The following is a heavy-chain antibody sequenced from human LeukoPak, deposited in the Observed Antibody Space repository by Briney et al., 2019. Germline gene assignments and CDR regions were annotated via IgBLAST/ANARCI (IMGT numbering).Heavy chain of an antibody. CDR2: INPNSGGT. CDR1: GYTFTGYY. D-gene: IGHD3-16*01. CDR3: AREGGPTPGWFDP. J-gene: IGHJ5*02. V-gene: IGHV1-2*02. Sequence: ASVKVSCKASGYTFTGYYMHWVRQAPGQGLEWMGWINPNSGGTNYAQKFQGRVTMTRDTSISTAYMELSRLRFDDTAVYYCAREGGPTPGWFDPWGQGTLVTVSS.